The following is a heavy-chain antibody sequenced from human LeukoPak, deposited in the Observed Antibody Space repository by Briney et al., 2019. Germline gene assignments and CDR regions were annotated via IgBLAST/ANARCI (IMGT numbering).Heavy chain of an antibody. D-gene: IGHD6-13*01. V-gene: IGHV3-21*01. CDR1: GFTFSSYR. J-gene: IGHJ3*02. CDR3: ARDRGMLAAAFDT. CDR2: ISSSSSYI. Sequence: PGRSLRLSCAASGFTFSSYRMNWVRQAPGKGLEWVSSISSSSSYIYDADSLKGRITISRDNAKNSLYLQMNSLRAEDTAVYYCARDRGMLAAAFDTWGQGTMVTVSS.